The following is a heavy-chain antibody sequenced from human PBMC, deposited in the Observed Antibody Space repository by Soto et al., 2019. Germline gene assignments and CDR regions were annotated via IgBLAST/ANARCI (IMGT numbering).Heavy chain of an antibody. V-gene: IGHV4-31*03. CDR2: IYYSGST. J-gene: IGHJ6*02. CDR1: GGSISSGGYY. Sequence: PSGTLSLTFTVSGGSISSGGYYWSWIRQHPGKGLEWIGYIYYSGSTYYNPSLKSRVTISVDTSKNQFSLKLSSVTAADTAVYYCARDRDTAGYYGMDVWGQGTTVTVSS. D-gene: IGHD5-18*01. CDR3: ARDRDTAGYYGMDV.